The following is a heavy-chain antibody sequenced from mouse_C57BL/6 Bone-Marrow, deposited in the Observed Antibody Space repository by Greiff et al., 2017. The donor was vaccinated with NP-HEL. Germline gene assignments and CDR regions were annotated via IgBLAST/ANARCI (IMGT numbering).Heavy chain of an antibody. D-gene: IGHD1-1*01. CDR1: GFNIKDDY. CDR2: IDPENGDT. V-gene: IGHV14-4*01. CDR3: TTLYYGSSYGYFDV. J-gene: IGHJ1*03. Sequence: EVQGVESGAELVRPGASVKLSCTASGFNIKDDYMHWVKQRPEQGLEWIGWIDPENGDTEYASKFQGKATITADTSSNTAYLQLSSLTSEDTAVYYCTTLYYGSSYGYFDVWGTGTTVTVSS.